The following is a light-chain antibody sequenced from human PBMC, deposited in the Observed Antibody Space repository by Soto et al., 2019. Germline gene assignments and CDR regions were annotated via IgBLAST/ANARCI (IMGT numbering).Light chain of an antibody. Sequence: EIVLTQSPGTLSLSPGERATLSCRASQSVTSSYSAWYQQQPGQAPRLLISGASSRATGIPDRFSGSGSGTDFTLTISGLAPEDFAEYYCQPYGSSRTFGQGTKLDIK. CDR2: GAS. J-gene: IGKJ1*01. CDR1: QSVTSSY. CDR3: QPYGSSRT. V-gene: IGKV3-20*01.